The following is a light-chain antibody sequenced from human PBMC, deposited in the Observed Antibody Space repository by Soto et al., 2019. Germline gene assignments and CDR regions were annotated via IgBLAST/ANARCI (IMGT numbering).Light chain of an antibody. CDR1: QSISSS. CDR2: DAS. V-gene: IGKV1-5*01. CDR3: QQSYSTPFT. J-gene: IGKJ4*01. Sequence: DIEMTQSPSTLSASVGDRVTITCRASQSISSSLAWYQYKPGRAPQLLIFDASTLQTGVPSRFSGGGFGTEFTLTISSLQPEDFAIYYCQQSYSTPFTFGGGTKVEIK.